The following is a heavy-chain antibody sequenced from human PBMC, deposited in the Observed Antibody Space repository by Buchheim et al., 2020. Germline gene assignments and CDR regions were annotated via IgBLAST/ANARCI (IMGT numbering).Heavy chain of an antibody. CDR2: ISGSAGST. CDR3: AKGLRSGSSWYFFDY. V-gene: IGHV3-23*01. CDR1: GFEFSDYG. Sequence: EVQLLESGGGLVQPGGSLRLSCAASGFEFSDYGMSWVRQAPGKGLEWVSAISGSAGSTYYADSVKGRFTISRDNSKNTLDLQMSSLRAEDTAVYYCAKGLRSGSSWYFFDYWGQGTL. J-gene: IGHJ4*02. D-gene: IGHD6-13*01.